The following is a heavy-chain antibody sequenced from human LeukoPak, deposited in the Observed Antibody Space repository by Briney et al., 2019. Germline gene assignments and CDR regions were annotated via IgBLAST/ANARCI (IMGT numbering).Heavy chain of an antibody. CDR3: ARDKSTRRTGRMS. V-gene: IGHV3-48*04. CDR1: GFTFSSYA. D-gene: IGHD5/OR15-5a*01. Sequence: GGSLRLSCAASGFTFSSYAMSWVRQAPGKGLEWVSYISSSGSTIYYADSVKGRFTISRDNAKNSLYLQMNSLRAEDTAVYYCARDKSTRRTGRMSWGQGTLVTVSS. J-gene: IGHJ4*02. CDR2: ISSSGSTI.